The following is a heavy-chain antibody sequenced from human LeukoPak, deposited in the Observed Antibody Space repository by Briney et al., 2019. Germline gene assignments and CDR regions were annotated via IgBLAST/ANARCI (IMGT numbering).Heavy chain of an antibody. J-gene: IGHJ4*02. CDR2: IIPILGTA. CDR3: GRGVVVGQQPHFDY. D-gene: IGHD6-13*01. V-gene: IGHV1-69*05. Sequence: SVKVSCKASGGTFSSYAISWVRQAPGQGLEWMGGIIPILGTANYAQKFQGRVTITTDESTSTAYMELSSLRSEDTAVYYCGRGVVVGQQPHFDYWGQGTLVTVSS. CDR1: GGTFSSYA.